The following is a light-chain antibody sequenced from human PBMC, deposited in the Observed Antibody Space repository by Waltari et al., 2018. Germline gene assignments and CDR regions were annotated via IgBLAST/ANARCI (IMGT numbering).Light chain of an antibody. CDR3: QQANDFPYT. CDR2: AAS. CDR1: QVVANW. Sequence: IRVTQSPSSVSASVGGRVTIPCRASQVVANWLAWYQQKPGKAPKLLIYAASSLQSGVPSRFSGSGSGTDFTLTISSLQPEDFATYYCQQANDFPYTFGQGTRLEIK. V-gene: IGKV1-12*02. J-gene: IGKJ2*01.